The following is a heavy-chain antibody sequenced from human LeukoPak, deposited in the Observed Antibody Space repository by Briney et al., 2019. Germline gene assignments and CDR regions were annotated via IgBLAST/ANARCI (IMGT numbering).Heavy chain of an antibody. CDR3: AKEGSSWSTFDY. V-gene: IGHV3-9*03. J-gene: IGHJ4*02. CDR1: GFTFNDYA. D-gene: IGHD6-13*01. Sequence: SLRLSCATSGFTFNDYAMYWVRQAPGKGLEWVSGISWNSRSIAYADSVKGRFTISRDNAKNSLYLQMNSLRAEDMALYYCAKEGSSWSTFDYWGQGTLVTVSS. CDR2: ISWNSRSI.